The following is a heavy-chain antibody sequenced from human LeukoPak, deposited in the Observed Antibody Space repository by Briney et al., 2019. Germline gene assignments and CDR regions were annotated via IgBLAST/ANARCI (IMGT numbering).Heavy chain of an antibody. CDR2: IYPGNSDT. D-gene: IGHD2-2*01. CDR1: GYSFTSYW. CDR3: ARHRYCSSTSCYAGGYYYGMDV. V-gene: IGHV5-51*01. Sequence: GESLKISCKGSGYSFTSYWIGWVRQMPGKGLEWMGIIYPGNSDTRYSPSFQGQVTISADKSISTAYLQWSSLKASDTAMYYCARHRYCSSTSCYAGGYYYGMDVWGQGTTATVSS. J-gene: IGHJ6*02.